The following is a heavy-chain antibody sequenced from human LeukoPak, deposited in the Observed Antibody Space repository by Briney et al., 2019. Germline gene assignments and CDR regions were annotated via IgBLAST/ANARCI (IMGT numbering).Heavy chain of an antibody. D-gene: IGHD6-19*01. CDR3: ARAPGYSSGWYYFDY. CDR2: INPNSGGT. J-gene: IGHJ4*02. Sequence: ASVKVSCKASGYTFTGYYMHWVRQAPGQGLEWMGWINPNSGGTNYAQKLQGRVTMTTDTSTSTAYMELRSLRSDDTAVYYCARAPGYSSGWYYFDYWGQGTLVTVSS. V-gene: IGHV1-2*02. CDR1: GYTFTGYY.